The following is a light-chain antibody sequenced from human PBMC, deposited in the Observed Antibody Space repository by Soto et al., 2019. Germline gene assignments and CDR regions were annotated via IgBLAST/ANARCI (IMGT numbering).Light chain of an antibody. CDR1: QSVGSTY. J-gene: IGKJ1*01. CDR2: GAS. V-gene: IGKV3-20*01. Sequence: EIGLTQSPGTLSLSPGERATLSCRASQSVGSTYLAWYQHKLGQAPRLLIYGASSKASGIPDRFSGSGSGTDFTLTITKLEPEDFAVYYCQQYGSSPRSFGQGTKVEVK. CDR3: QQYGSSPRS.